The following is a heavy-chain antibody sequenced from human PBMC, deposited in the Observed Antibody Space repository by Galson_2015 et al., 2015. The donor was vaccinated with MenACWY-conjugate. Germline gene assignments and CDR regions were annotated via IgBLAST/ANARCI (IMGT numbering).Heavy chain of an antibody. V-gene: IGHV4-59*08. CDR1: GGSISSY. Sequence: ETLSLTCTVSGGSISSYWTWIRQAPGKGLEWIGYMYYSGSTYYSPSLKSRLTISLDTSKNQFSLTLRSVTAADTAVYYCARRVTTVTFDYIDYWGQGTLVTVSS. CDR3: ARRVTTVTFDYIDY. CDR2: MYYSGST. J-gene: IGHJ4*02. D-gene: IGHD4-11*01.